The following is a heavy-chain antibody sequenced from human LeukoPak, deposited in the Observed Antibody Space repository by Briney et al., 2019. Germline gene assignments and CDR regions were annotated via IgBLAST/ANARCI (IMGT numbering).Heavy chain of an antibody. Sequence: GGSLRLSCAAAGFSFSSYWMSWVRQAPGKGLEWVVNIKHDGSEKYYVDSVKGRFTISRDNAKNSLHLQMNSLRAEDTAVYYCARVYSYGYFDHWGQGTLVTVSS. CDR3: ARVYSYGYFDH. J-gene: IGHJ4*02. D-gene: IGHD5-18*01. CDR1: GFSFSSYW. CDR2: IKHDGSEK. V-gene: IGHV3-7*01.